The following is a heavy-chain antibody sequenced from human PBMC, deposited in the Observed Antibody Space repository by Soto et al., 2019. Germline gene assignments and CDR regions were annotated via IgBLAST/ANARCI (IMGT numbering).Heavy chain of an antibody. V-gene: IGHV4-38-2*01. CDR3: ESYGDYSSRFDY. D-gene: IGHD4-17*01. CDR1: GYSISGGYY. CDR2: IYHSGST. J-gene: IGHJ4*02. Sequence: SETLSLGCAVSGYSISGGYYWGWIRQPPGKGRGWIGSIYHSGSTYYNPSLKSRVTISVDTSKNQFSLKLSSVTAADTAVYYCESYGDYSSRFDYWGQGTLDTVSS.